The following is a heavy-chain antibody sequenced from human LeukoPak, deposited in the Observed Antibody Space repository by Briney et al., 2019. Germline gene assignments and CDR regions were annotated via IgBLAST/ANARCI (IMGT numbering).Heavy chain of an antibody. V-gene: IGHV1-18*01. CDR1: GYTFTSYG. CDR3: ARKDSSSWYPQVDY. D-gene: IGHD6-13*01. Sequence: ASVKISCKASGYTFTSYGISWVRQAPGQGLEWMGWISAYNGNTNYAQKFQGRVTMTTDTSTSTAYTELRSLRSDDTAVYYCARKDSSSWYPQVDYWGQGTLVTVSS. CDR2: ISAYNGNT. J-gene: IGHJ4*02.